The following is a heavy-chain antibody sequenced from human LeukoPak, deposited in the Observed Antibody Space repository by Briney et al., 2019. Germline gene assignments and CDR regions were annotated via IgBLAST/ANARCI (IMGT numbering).Heavy chain of an antibody. CDR3: AKDLFLWYFDL. Sequence: GGSLRLSCAASGFTFSSYDMNWVRQAPGKGLEWVSGISGSGSGGSTNYADSVKGRFTISRDNSKNILYLQMNSLRAEDTAVYYCAKDLFLWYFDLWGRGTLVTVSS. V-gene: IGHV3-23*01. J-gene: IGHJ2*01. CDR1: GFTFSSYD. D-gene: IGHD2-21*01. CDR2: ISGSGSGGST.